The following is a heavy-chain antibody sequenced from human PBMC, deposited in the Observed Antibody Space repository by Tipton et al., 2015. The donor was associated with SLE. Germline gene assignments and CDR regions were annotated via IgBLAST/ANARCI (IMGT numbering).Heavy chain of an antibody. Sequence: QVQLVQSGAEVKKPGASVKVSCKASGYTFTTYDINWVRQAAGQGLEWMGWVNPNSGNAGYAQKFQGRLTMTRNNSLRTAYMELTSLRSEDTAVYYCTRGEGANSWFDPWGQGTLVTVSS. CDR3: TRGEGANSWFDP. CDR2: VNPNSGNA. V-gene: IGHV1-8*02. CDR1: GYTFTTYD. D-gene: IGHD4/OR15-4a*01. J-gene: IGHJ5*02.